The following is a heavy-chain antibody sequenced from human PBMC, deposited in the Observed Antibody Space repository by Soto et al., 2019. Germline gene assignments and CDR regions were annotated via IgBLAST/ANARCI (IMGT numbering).Heavy chain of an antibody. D-gene: IGHD2-2*01. CDR2: ISKSDYT. J-gene: IGHJ4*02. V-gene: IGHV3-21*01. CDR1: GFAFNNYG. CDR3: AREDSIIIPAVSDF. Sequence: TGGSLRLSCTVSGFAFNNYGINWVRQAPGQGLEWVSSISKSDYTYYSDSVKGRFTISRDNAKNSVSLQMNTLRVEDTAVYYCAREDSIIIPAVSDFWGQGTLVTAPQ.